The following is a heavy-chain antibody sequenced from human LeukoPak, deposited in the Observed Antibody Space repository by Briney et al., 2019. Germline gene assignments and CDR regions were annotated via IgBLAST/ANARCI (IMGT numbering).Heavy chain of an antibody. J-gene: IGHJ3*02. CDR3: AKGSGSGSYYILHDAFDI. V-gene: IGHV3-23*01. Sequence: GGSLRLSCAASGFTFSSYAMSWVRQAPGKGLEWVSAISGSGGSTYYADSVKGRFTISRDNSKNMLYLQMNSLRAEDTAVYYCAKGSGSGSYYILHDAFDIWGQGTMVTVSS. D-gene: IGHD3-10*01. CDR1: GFTFSSYA. CDR2: ISGSGGST.